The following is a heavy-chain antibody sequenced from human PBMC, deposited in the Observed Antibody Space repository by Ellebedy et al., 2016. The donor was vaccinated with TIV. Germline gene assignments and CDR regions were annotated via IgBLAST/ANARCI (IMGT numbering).Heavy chain of an antibody. V-gene: IGHV4-59*08. CDR2: IYYSGST. J-gene: IGHJ4*02. Sequence: MPSETLSLTCTVSGGSISSYYWSWIRQPPGKGLEWIGYIYYSGSTNYNPSLKSRVTISVDTSKNQFSLKLSSVTAADTAVYYCARHGNGWDLDYWGQGTLVTVSS. D-gene: IGHD6-19*01. CDR1: GGSISSYY. CDR3: ARHGNGWDLDY.